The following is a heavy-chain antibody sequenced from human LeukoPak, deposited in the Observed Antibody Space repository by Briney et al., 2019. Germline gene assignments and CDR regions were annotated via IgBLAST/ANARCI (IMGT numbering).Heavy chain of an antibody. CDR1: GFTFSDYS. D-gene: IGHD3-10*01. V-gene: IGHV3-48*01. CDR3: AREVRGLDY. J-gene: IGHJ4*02. Sequence: GGSLRLSCAASGFTFSDYSMNWVRQAPGKGLEWVSYISSRGSSIYYADSVKGRFTISRGNAKNSLYLQMNSLRAEDTAVYFCAREVRGLDYWGQGTLVTVSS. CDR2: ISSRGSSI.